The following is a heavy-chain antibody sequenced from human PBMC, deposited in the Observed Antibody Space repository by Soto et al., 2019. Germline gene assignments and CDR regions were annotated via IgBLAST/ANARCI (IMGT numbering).Heavy chain of an antibody. CDR3: AKGIVVSGTDGKFDS. CDR1: GFTFSSYS. V-gene: IGHV3-48*01. J-gene: IGHJ4*02. Sequence: PGGSLRLSCAASGFTFSSYSMNWVRQAPGKGLEWISYISSSSSSTYHADSVRGRFTISRDNSKNTLFLQMNGLRAEDTALYYCAKGIVVSGTDGKFDSWGQGTLVTVSS. D-gene: IGHD6-19*01. CDR2: ISSSSSST.